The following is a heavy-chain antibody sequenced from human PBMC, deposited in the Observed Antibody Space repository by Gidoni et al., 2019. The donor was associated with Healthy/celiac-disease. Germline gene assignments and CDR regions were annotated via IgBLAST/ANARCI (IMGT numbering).Heavy chain of an antibody. CDR3: ALRTYYYGSGSFLFDY. CDR2: IYHRGST. D-gene: IGHD3-10*01. CDR1: GYSISSGYY. Sequence: QVQLQESGPGLVKPSATLSLTCAVSGYSISSGYYWGWIRHPPGKGLELIGSIYHRGSTYYNPSLKSRVTISVDTSKNQFSLKLSSVTAADTAVYYCALRTYYYGSGSFLFDYWGQGTLVTVSS. J-gene: IGHJ4*02. V-gene: IGHV4-38-2*01.